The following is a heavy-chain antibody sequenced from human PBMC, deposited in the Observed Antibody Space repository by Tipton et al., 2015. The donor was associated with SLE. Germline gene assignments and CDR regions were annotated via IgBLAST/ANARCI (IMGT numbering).Heavy chain of an antibody. D-gene: IGHD2-15*01. Sequence: QLVQSGAEVKKPGSSVKVSCKASGGTFSTYAINWVRQAPGQGLEWMGRIIPILGTANYAQKLQGRVAITADESTTTAYMELSSLRSEDTAVYYCARGPPGIVLVSVAWFDPWGQGTLVTVSS. J-gene: IGHJ5*02. CDR1: GGTFSTYA. V-gene: IGHV1-69*11. CDR3: ARGPPGIVLVSVAWFDP. CDR2: IIPILGTA.